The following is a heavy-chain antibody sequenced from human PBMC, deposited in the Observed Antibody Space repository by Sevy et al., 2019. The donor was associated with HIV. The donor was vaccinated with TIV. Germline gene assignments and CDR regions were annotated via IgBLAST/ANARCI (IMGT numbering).Heavy chain of an antibody. CDR2: INPGNGNT. CDR3: ARSVIPTAIFDY. J-gene: IGHJ4*02. V-gene: IGHV1-3*01. CDR1: GYTFTSYA. Sequence: ASVKVSCKASGYTFTSYAIHWVRQAPGQRLEWMGWINPGNGNTKYSQKFQGRVTISRDTSASTTYMELSSLRAEDTALYYWARSVIPTAIFDYWGRGTLVTVSS. D-gene: IGHD2-2*01.